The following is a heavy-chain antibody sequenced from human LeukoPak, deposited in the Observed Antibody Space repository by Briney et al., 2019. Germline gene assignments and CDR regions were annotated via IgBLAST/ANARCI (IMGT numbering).Heavy chain of an antibody. Sequence: SETLSLTCTVPGGPISSYYWSWIRQPAGKGLEWIGRIYTSGSTNYNPSLKSRVTMSVDTSKNQFSLKLSSVTAADTAVYYCARDIRWSTTSWYYYYMDVWGKGTTVTVSS. CDR3: ARDIRWSTTSWYYYYMDV. CDR2: IYTSGST. J-gene: IGHJ6*03. CDR1: GGPISSYY. V-gene: IGHV4-4*07. D-gene: IGHD2-2*01.